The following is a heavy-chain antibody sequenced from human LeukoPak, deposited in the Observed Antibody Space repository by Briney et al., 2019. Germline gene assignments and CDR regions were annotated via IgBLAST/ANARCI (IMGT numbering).Heavy chain of an antibody. CDR2: IYYTGST. J-gene: IGHJ4*02. CDR1: GGSISTYY. Sequence: SETLSLTCTVSGGSISTYYWSWIRQPPGKGLEWIGYIYYTGSTNYNPSLKSRVTISIDTSKNQFSLKLRSVTAADTAVYYCARVDSSNWYDSRGYFDYWGQGTLVTVS. CDR3: ARVDSSNWYDSRGYFDY. D-gene: IGHD6-13*01. V-gene: IGHV4-59*01.